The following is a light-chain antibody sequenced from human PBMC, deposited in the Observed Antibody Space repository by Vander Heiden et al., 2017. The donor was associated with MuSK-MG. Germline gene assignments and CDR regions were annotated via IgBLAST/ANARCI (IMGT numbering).Light chain of an antibody. J-gene: IGLJ2*01. CDR3: QVWDSSSDFAV. CDR2: DDT. CDR1: NIGSRS. Sequence: SYVLTQPPSVSVAPGKTATITCGGDNIGSRSVHWYQQRPGQAPVLVISDDTDRPSGIPERFSGSNSGITAALTISGVEAGDEADYYCQVWDSSSDFAVFGGGTKLTVL. V-gene: IGLV3-21*04.